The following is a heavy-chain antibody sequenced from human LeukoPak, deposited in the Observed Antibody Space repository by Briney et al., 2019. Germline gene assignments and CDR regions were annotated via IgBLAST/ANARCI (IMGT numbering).Heavy chain of an antibody. CDR3: ARHVGSMVNFDF. CDR2: IFYTGKT. Sequence: PSETLSLTCTVSGGPISGSSYYWGWIRQPPGKGLEWIASIFYTGKTFHNPSLKSRVTMSVDTSRNQFSLNLNSMTAADTAMYYCARHVGSMVNFDFWGQGTLVTVSS. CDR1: GGPISGSSYY. D-gene: IGHD4/OR15-4a*01. V-gene: IGHV4-39*01. J-gene: IGHJ4*02.